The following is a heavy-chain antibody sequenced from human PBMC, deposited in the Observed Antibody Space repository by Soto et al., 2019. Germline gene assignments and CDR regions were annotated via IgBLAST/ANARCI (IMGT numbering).Heavy chain of an antibody. CDR3: AREEVVIVGATTPLDY. Sequence: GGSLRLSCAASGFTFSSYAMHWVRQAPGKGLEWVAVISYDGSNKYYADSVKGRFTISRDNSKNTLYLQMNSLRAEDTVVYYCAREEVVIVGATTPLDYWGQGTLVTVSS. CDR1: GFTFSSYA. J-gene: IGHJ4*02. D-gene: IGHD1-26*01. CDR2: ISYDGSNK. V-gene: IGHV3-30-3*01.